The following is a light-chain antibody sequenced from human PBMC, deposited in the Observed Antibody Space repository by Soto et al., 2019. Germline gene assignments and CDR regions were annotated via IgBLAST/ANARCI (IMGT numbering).Light chain of an antibody. Sequence: EIGLTQSPATLSLSPEERATLSCRASQSVRSYLAWYQQKPGQAPRLLIYDASNRATAIPARFSGSGSGTKFSLTSSSLECEDFAVYYYQQRSHWPSVFTVGPETKVDLK. J-gene: IGKJ3*01. CDR3: QQRSHWPSVFT. V-gene: IGKV3-11*01. CDR2: DAS. CDR1: QSVRSY.